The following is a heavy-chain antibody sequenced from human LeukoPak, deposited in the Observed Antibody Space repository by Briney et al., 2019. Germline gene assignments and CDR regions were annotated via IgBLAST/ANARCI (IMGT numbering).Heavy chain of an antibody. CDR3: ANSYGDFGPWYFDY. Sequence: GGSLRLSCAASGFTFSSYWMHWVRQAPGKGLVWVSRINSDGSSTSYADSVKGRFTISRDNAKNTLYLQMNSLSAEDTAVYYCANSYGDFGPWYFDYWGQGTLVTVSS. J-gene: IGHJ4*02. CDR2: INSDGSST. CDR1: GFTFSSYW. V-gene: IGHV3-74*01. D-gene: IGHD4-17*01.